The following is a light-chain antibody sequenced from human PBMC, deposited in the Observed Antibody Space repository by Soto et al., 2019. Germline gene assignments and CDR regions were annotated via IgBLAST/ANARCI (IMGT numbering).Light chain of an antibody. Sequence: EIMLTQSPATLSLSPGERATLSCRASQSVSSFLAWYQQKPGQAPRLLIYDASNKATGIPARFSGSGSGTDFTLTINSLEPEDFAVYYCQQRSNWPLTFGGGTKVDIK. J-gene: IGKJ4*01. CDR1: QSVSSF. CDR3: QQRSNWPLT. V-gene: IGKV3-11*01. CDR2: DAS.